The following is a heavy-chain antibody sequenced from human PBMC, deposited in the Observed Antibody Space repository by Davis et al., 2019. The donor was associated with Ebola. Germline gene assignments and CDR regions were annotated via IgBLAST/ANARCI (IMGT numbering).Heavy chain of an antibody. CDR1: GGSFSGYY. Sequence: MPSETLSLTCTVYGGSFSGYYWSWIRQPPGKGLEWIGEINHSGSTNYNPSLKSRVTISVDTSKNQFSPKLSSVTAADTAVYYCARSPFPGGIDYWGQGTLVTVSS. D-gene: IGHD2/OR15-2a*01. V-gene: IGHV4-34*01. CDR3: ARSPFPGGIDY. J-gene: IGHJ4*02. CDR2: INHSGST.